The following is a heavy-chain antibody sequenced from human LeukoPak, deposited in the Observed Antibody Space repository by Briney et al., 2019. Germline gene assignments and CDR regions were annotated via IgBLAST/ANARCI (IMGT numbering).Heavy chain of an antibody. Sequence: GGSLRLSCAASGFSFINYWMHWVRQVPGKGLVWVSRINTDGSDTNYADSVKGRFTISRDNAKNTLYLQMSSLRAEDTAVYYCARVALRYYGSGSHYSHWGQGTLVTVSS. CDR2: INTDGSDT. D-gene: IGHD3-10*01. J-gene: IGHJ4*02. CDR1: GFSFINYW. V-gene: IGHV3-74*01. CDR3: ARVALRYYGSGSHYSH.